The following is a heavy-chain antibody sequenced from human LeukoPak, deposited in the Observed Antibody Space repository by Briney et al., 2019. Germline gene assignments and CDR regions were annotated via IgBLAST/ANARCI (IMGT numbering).Heavy chain of an antibody. D-gene: IGHD6-13*01. CDR3: ARDSSSRKNNWFDP. Sequence: GASVKVSCKASGYTFTGYYMHWVRQAPGQGLEWMGRINPNSGGTNYAQKVQGRVTMTRDTSISTAYMELSRLRSDDTAVYYCARDSSSRKNNWFDPWGQGTLVTVSS. J-gene: IGHJ5*02. V-gene: IGHV1-2*06. CDR1: GYTFTGYY. CDR2: INPNSGGT.